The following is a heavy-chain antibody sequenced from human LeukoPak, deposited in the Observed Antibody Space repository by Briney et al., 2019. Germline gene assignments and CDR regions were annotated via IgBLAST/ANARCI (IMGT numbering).Heavy chain of an antibody. CDR2: VIPIFGTA. D-gene: IGHD3-10*01. V-gene: IGHV1-69*13. CDR3: ARDAFSVWFGEPMRPNKPAERFDP. J-gene: IGHJ5*02. Sequence: GASVKVSCKASGGTFSSYAISWVRQAPGQGLEWMGGVIPIFGTANYAQKFQGRVTITADESTSTAYMELSSLRSEDTAVYYCARDAFSVWFGEPMRPNKPAERFDPWGQGTLVTVSS. CDR1: GGTFSSYA.